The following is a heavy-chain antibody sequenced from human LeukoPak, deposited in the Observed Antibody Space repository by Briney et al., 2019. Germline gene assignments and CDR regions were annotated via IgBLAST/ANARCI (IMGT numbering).Heavy chain of an antibody. CDR3: ARGRTMIVVDYYYYMDV. J-gene: IGHJ6*03. CDR1: GGSFSGYY. V-gene: IGHV4-34*01. CDR2: INHSGSP. Sequence: SETLSLTCAVYGGSFSGYYWSWIRQPPGKGLEWIGEINHSGSPNYSPSLKSRVTISVDTSKNQFSLKLSSVTAADTAVYYCARGRTMIVVDYYYYMDVWGKGTTVTVSS. D-gene: IGHD3-22*01.